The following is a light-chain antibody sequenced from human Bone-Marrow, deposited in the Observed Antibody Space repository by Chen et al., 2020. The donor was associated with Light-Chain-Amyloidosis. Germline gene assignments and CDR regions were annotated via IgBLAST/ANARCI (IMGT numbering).Light chain of an antibody. CDR2: AAS. CDR1: QSISSF. J-gene: IGKJ2*01. V-gene: IGKV1-39*01. CDR3: QQSYSAPRT. Sequence: DIQMTQSPSSLSAPVGDRVTITCRASQSISSFLNWYQQRPGKAPNLLINAASNLQGGVPSRFSGSGFGTDFTLTISSLQPEDFGTYYCQQSYSAPRTFGQGT.